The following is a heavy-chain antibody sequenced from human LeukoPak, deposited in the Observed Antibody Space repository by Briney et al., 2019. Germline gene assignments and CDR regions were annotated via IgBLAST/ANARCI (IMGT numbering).Heavy chain of an antibody. Sequence: PGGSLRLSCAASGFTFSSYAMSWVRQAPGKGPEWVSAISGGGASTYYADSLKGRFTISRDNSKNTLYLQMNSLRAEDTAIYYCAKDLGYSGYDPLDYWGQGTLVTVSS. J-gene: IGHJ4*02. CDR2: ISGGGAST. D-gene: IGHD5-12*01. CDR3: AKDLGYSGYDPLDY. CDR1: GFTFSSYA. V-gene: IGHV3-23*01.